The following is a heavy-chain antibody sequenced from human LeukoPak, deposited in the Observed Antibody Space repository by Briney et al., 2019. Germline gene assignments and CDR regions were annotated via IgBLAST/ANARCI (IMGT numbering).Heavy chain of an antibody. Sequence: ASVKVSCKASGYTFTSYGISWVRQAPGQGLEWMGWISAYNGNTNYAQKFQGRVTMTRNTSISTAYMELSSLRSEDTAVYYCARGRVRGVIPFYYYYYYMDVWGKGTTVTISS. J-gene: IGHJ6*03. CDR3: ARGRVRGVIPFYYYYYYMDV. CDR2: ISAYNGNT. V-gene: IGHV1-18*01. CDR1: GYTFTSYG. D-gene: IGHD3-10*01.